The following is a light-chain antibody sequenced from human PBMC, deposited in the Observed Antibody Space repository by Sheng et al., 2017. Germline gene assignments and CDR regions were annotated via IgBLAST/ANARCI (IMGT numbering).Light chain of an antibody. CDR2: EVS. V-gene: IGLV2-8*01. CDR1: SSDVGGYDS. Sequence: QSALTQPPSASGSPGQSVTISCTGTSSDVGGYDSVSWYQQHPGAAPKLMIYEVSQRPSGVPDRFSGSKSGNTASLTVSGLQAEDEADYYCNSYTSTTTWVFGGGTKLTVL. J-gene: IGLJ3*02. CDR3: NSYTSTTTWV.